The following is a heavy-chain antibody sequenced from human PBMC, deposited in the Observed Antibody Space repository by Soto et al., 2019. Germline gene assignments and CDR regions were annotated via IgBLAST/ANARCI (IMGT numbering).Heavy chain of an antibody. D-gene: IGHD3-22*01. V-gene: IGHV1-46*01. CDR3: ARDGRVDSSAYPPDY. CDR2: INAGGGST. Sequence: QVQLLQSGAEVKKPGASVKISCEASGYTFSRHFMHWVRQAPGQRPEWMGMINAGGGSTSYPQKFQGRITMTRDTTTATIYMELSSLRSEDTALYYCARDGRVDSSAYPPDYWGQGTLVTVSS. CDR1: GYTFSRHF. J-gene: IGHJ4*02.